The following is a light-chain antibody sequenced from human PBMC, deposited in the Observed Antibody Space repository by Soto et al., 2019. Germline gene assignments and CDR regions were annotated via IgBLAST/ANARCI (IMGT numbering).Light chain of an antibody. J-gene: IGKJ2*01. CDR3: QHYGNSPPFT. CDR2: GAS. CDR1: QSVSSSY. V-gene: IGKV3-20*01. Sequence: EIVLTQSPGTLSLSPGERATLSCTASQSVSSSYLAWYQQKPGQAPRLLIYGASSRATGIPDRFSGSGSGTDFTLTISRLEPEDFAVYFCQHYGNSPPFTFGQGTKVEIK.